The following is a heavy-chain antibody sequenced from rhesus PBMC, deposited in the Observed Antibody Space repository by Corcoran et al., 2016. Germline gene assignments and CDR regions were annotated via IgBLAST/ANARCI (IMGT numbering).Heavy chain of an antibody. D-gene: IGHD4-23*01. CDR3: AREGVYTVTMFDY. Sequence: QVQLVQSGAEVKKPGSSVKVSCKASGYTFTDYHMHWGRQAPRQGLEWKGWINPYNGNTKYAQKFQGRVTMTRDTSTSTAYMELSSLRSEDTAVYYCAREGVYTVTMFDYWGQGVLVTVSS. J-gene: IGHJ4*01. CDR2: INPYNGNT. V-gene: IGHV1S2*01. CDR1: GYTFTDYH.